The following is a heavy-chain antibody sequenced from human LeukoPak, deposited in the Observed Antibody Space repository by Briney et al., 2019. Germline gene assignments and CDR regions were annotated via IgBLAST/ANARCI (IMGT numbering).Heavy chain of an antibody. CDR2: IYYSGST. Sequence: SETLSLTCTVSGVSISSYYWSWIRQPPGKGLEWIGYIYYSGSTNYNPSLKSRVTISVDTSKNQFSLKLSSVTAADTAVYYCARDLYDFWSGSGVGNAFDIWGQGTMVTVSS. V-gene: IGHV4-59*01. J-gene: IGHJ3*02. CDR1: GVSISSYY. D-gene: IGHD3-3*01. CDR3: ARDLYDFWSGSGVGNAFDI.